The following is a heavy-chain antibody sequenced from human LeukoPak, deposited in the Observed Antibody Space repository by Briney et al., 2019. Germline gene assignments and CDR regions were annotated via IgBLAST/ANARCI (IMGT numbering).Heavy chain of an antibody. Sequence: GRSLRLSCTASGFTFGDYAMSWVRQAPGKGLEWVSFIRSKAYGGTTEYAASVKGRFTISRDDSKSIAYLQMNSLKTEDTAVYYCTRVSLVAASVFFGYWGQGTLVTVSS. CDR3: TRVSLVAASVFFGY. CDR2: IRSKAYGGTT. J-gene: IGHJ4*02. D-gene: IGHD2-15*01. CDR1: GFTFGDYA. V-gene: IGHV3-49*04.